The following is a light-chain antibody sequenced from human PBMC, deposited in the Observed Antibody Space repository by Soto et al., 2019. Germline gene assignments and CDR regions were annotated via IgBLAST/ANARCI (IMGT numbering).Light chain of an antibody. V-gene: IGKV1-5*01. CDR3: QQDNSYPFT. J-gene: IGKJ3*01. CDR1: QSISSW. Sequence: DIQMTQSPSTLSASVGDRVTITCRASQSISSWLAWYQQKPGKAPKLLIYDASSLESGVPSRFSGSGSGTEFTLTISSLQPDDFATYYCQQDNSYPFTFGPGTKVDIK. CDR2: DAS.